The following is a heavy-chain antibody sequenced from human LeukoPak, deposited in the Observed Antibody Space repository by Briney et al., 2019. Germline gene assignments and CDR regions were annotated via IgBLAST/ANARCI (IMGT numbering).Heavy chain of an antibody. CDR3: ARLSFSGSSYYYYMDV. J-gene: IGHJ6*03. Sequence: SETLSLTCTVSGGSISSYYWTWIRQPPGKGLAWIGYVSYSGSTNYNPSLKSRVTLSVDTSKNKFSLKMRYVTAADTAVYYCARLSFSGSSYYYYMDVWGRGATVTVSS. CDR2: VSYSGST. CDR1: GGSISSYY. D-gene: IGHD2/OR15-2a*01. V-gene: IGHV4-59*01.